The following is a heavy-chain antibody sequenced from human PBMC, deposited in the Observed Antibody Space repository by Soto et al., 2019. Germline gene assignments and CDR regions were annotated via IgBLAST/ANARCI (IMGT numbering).Heavy chain of an antibody. J-gene: IGHJ4*02. CDR2: ISYDGSNK. Sequence: QVRLVESGGGVVQPGRSLRLSCAASGFTFRSYAMHWVRQAPGEGLEWVAVISYDGSNKYYINAVKGRFTISRDNSKNTLYLQMDSLRPEDTAVYYCARDLTPDYWGQGTLVTVSS. CDR3: ARDLTPDY. V-gene: IGHV3-30-3*01. CDR1: GFTFRSYA.